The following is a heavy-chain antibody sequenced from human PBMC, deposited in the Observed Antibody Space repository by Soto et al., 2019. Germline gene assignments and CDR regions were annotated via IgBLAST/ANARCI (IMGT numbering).Heavy chain of an antibody. CDR2: ISGSSDTT. J-gene: IGHJ3*02. D-gene: IGHD3-9*01. V-gene: IGHV3-23*01. Sequence: GGSLRLSCAASGFTSSSYAMSWVRQSPGKGLEWVSSISGSSDTTYYADSVKGRFTVSRDNAKNTLYLQINSLTAGDTAVYYCARTPDILTGYYIVGAFDIWGQGTMVTVSS. CDR1: GFTSSSYA. CDR3: ARTPDILTGYYIVGAFDI.